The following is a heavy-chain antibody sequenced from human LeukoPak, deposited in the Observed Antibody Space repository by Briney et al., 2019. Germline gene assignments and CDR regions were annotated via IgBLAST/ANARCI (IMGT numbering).Heavy chain of an antibody. Sequence: ASVKVSCKASGYTFTGYYMHWVRQAPGQGLEWMGWINPNSSGTNYAQKFQGRVIMTRDTSISTAYMELSRLRSDDTAVYYCARDSVVVIAHNWFDPWGQGTLVTVSS. CDR2: INPNSSGT. D-gene: IGHD2-21*01. CDR1: GYTFTGYY. V-gene: IGHV1-2*02. J-gene: IGHJ5*02. CDR3: ARDSVVVIAHNWFDP.